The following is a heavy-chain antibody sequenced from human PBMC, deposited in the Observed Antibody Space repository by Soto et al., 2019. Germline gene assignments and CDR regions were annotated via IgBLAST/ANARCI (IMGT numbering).Heavy chain of an antibody. J-gene: IGHJ5*02. D-gene: IGHD6-19*01. Sequence: PSETLSLTCTVSGGSISSYYWSWIRQPPGKGLEGFGYIYYSGSTNYNPSLKSRVTISVDTSKNQFSLKLSSVTAADTAVYYCARGGSRRYYKWFAPRYPGTLVTVSS. CDR3: ARGGSRRYYKWFAP. V-gene: IGHV4-59*01. CDR2: IYYSGST. CDR1: GGSISSYY.